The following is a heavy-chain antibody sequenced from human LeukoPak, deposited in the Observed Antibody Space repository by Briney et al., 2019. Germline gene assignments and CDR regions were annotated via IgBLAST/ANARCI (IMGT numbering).Heavy chain of an antibody. Sequence: ASVKVSCKASGYTFTGYYMHWVRQAPGQGPEWMGWINPNSGGTNYAQKFQGRVTMTRDTSISTAYMELSRLRSDDTAVYYCARVVAAAGTSGIFDYWGQGALVTVSS. D-gene: IGHD6-13*01. CDR3: ARVVAAAGTSGIFDY. CDR2: INPNSGGT. J-gene: IGHJ4*02. CDR1: GYTFTGYY. V-gene: IGHV1-2*02.